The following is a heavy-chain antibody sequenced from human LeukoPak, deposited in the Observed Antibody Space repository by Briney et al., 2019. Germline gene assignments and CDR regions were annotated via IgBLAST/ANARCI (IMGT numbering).Heavy chain of an antibody. D-gene: IGHD1-26*01. V-gene: IGHV3-43*02. CDR1: GFTFDDYA. Sequence: PGGSLRLSCAASGFTFDDYAMHWVRQALGKGLEWVSLISKDGGRTYYADSVKGRFTISRDNSKNSLYLQVNSLRTEDTALYYCTKGDRSGSFYNWFDPWGQGTLVTVSS. CDR3: TKGDRSGSFYNWFDP. J-gene: IGHJ5*02. CDR2: ISKDGGRT.